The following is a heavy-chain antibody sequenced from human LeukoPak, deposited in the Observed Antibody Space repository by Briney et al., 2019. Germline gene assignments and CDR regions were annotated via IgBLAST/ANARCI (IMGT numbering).Heavy chain of an antibody. J-gene: IGHJ4*02. D-gene: IGHD2-15*01. CDR2: ISTNGGGT. Sequence: RPGGSLRLSCAASGFILSSFAVHGARQTPGKGLEYVSAISTNGGGTYYANSVKGRFTISRDNSKNTLYLQMGSLRAEEMAVYFLARSCKGVCCYSAYDDWSQGTLVTVSS. V-gene: IGHV3-64*01. CDR3: ARSCKGVCCYSAYDD. CDR1: GFILSSFA.